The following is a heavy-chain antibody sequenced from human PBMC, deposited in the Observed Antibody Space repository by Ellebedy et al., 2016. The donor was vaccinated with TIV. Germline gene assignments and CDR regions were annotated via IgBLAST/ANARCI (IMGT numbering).Heavy chain of an antibody. CDR3: ERDYGGDSGWLDY. CDR2: IWYDGSGE. CDR1: GFSFRTYG. J-gene: IGHJ4*02. Sequence: PGGSLRLSCEASGFSFRTYGMHWVRQAPGKGLEWVAVIWYDGSGELYADSVKGRFTISRDAAKNTLHLNTNNLKVEDTAVYYCERDYGGDSGWLDYWGQGTLVIVSS. V-gene: IGHV3-33*01. D-gene: IGHD2-21*02.